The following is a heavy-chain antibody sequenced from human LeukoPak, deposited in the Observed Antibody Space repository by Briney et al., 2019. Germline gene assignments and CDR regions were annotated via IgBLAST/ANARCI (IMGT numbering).Heavy chain of an antibody. CDR3: ARVYQSAEYYFDY. D-gene: IGHD2-2*01. Sequence: SETLSLTCAVYGGSFSGYYWSWIRQPPGKGLEWIGEINHSGSTNYNPSLKSRVTISVDTSKNQFSLKLTSVTAADTAVYYCARVYQSAEYYFDYWGQGNLVSVSS. V-gene: IGHV4-34*01. J-gene: IGHJ4*02. CDR2: INHSGST. CDR1: GGSFSGYY.